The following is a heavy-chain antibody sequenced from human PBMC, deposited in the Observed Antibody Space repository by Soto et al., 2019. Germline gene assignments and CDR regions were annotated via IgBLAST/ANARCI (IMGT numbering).Heavy chain of an antibody. CDR1: GFTVNRNY. Sequence: GGSPRLSSAASGFTVNRNYMSWARQALGKGLEWVSVIYSGGSTYYADSVKGRFTISRHNSKNTLYLQMNSLRAEDTAVYYCARAGSYYYGLFDYWGQGTLVTVSS. CDR2: IYSGGST. CDR3: ARAGSYYYGLFDY. D-gene: IGHD3-10*01. J-gene: IGHJ4*02. V-gene: IGHV3-53*04.